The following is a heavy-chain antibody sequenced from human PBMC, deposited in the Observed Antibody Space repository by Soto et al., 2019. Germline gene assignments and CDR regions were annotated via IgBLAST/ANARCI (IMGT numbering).Heavy chain of an antibody. D-gene: IGHD3-22*01. J-gene: IGHJ4*02. V-gene: IGHV4-31*03. CDR2: INYRGST. Sequence: PSETRSLTCTVSGGSINSCGYYWSWIRQHPGNGLKWIGYINYRGSTNYNPSLKSRVIISRDTSKNQLSLNLSSVAAADTAIYYCARNYYNSQVYGYWGQGTLVTVSS. CDR1: GGSINSCGYY. CDR3: ARNYYNSQVYGY.